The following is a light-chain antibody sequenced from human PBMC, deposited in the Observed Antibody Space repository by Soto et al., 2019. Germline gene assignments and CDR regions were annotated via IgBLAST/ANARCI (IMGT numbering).Light chain of an antibody. J-gene: IGLJ3*02. CDR1: NIGSKS. CDR3: QVWDTSSAHKV. V-gene: IGLV3-21*04. Sequence: SYELTQPPSVSVDPGKTARITCGGNNIGSKSVHWYQQKPGQAPVLVIYNDNDRPPGIPERFSGSNSGNTATLTISGVEAGDEADYYCQVWDTSSAHKVFGGGTQVTVL. CDR2: NDN.